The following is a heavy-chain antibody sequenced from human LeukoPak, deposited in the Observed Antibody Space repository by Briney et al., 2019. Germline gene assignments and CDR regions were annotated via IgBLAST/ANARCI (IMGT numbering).Heavy chain of an antibody. D-gene: IGHD2-2*01. J-gene: IGHJ4*02. V-gene: IGHV1-2*02. CDR3: ARAEDIVVVPAATFDY. CDR2: INPNSGGT. CDR1: GYTFTGYY. Sequence: ASVKVSCKASGYTFTGYYMHWVRQAPGQGLEWMEWINPNSGGTNYAQKFQGRVTMTRDTSISTAYMELSRLRSDDTAVYYCARAEDIVVVPAATFDYWGQGTLVTVSS.